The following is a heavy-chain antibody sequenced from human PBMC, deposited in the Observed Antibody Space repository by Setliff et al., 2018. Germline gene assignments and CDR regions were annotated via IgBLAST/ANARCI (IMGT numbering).Heavy chain of an antibody. D-gene: IGHD2-8*01. CDR2: ISSYTGKT. CDR1: GYTFNDYG. J-gene: IGHJ4*02. CDR3: SRLVRFCTKTACQRLSGGEF. Sequence: ASVKVSCKTSGYTFNDYGITWVRQVPGQGLEWMGWISSYTGKTYYAEKLQGRVTLTTDTSTSTAYLDLRSLESDDTAVYYCSRLVRFCTKTACQRLSGGEFWGQGTLVTVYS. V-gene: IGHV1-18*01.